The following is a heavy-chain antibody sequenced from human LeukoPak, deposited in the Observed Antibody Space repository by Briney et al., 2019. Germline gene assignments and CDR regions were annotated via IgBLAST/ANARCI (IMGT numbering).Heavy chain of an antibody. V-gene: IGHV3-74*01. CDR2: IRGDGCDT. J-gene: IGHJ4*02. D-gene: IGHD3-10*01. CDR1: GFSFSDFW. Sequence: PGGSLRLSCAASGFSFSDFWMRWVRQTPGKGLVWVSRIRGDGCDTNYADSVEGRFTISRDHARHTLYLQMNSLRADDTAVYYCASDRVLGSGSLDNWGQGTLVTVSS. CDR3: ASDRVLGSGSLDN.